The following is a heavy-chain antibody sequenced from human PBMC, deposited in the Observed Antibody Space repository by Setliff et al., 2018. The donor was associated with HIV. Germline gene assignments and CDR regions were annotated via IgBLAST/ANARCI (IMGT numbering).Heavy chain of an antibody. Sequence: SENPVLTCAVYGGSFSGYYWSWIRQPPGKGLEWIGEIIHTGSTNYNPSLKSRVTISVDTSKNQFSLRLSSVTAADTAVYYCARGRSCSSSSCYLVYYYYYGMDVWGHGSTVTVSS. CDR2: IIHTGST. D-gene: IGHD2-2*01. V-gene: IGHV4-34*01. J-gene: IGHJ6*02. CDR3: ARGRSCSSSSCYLVYYYYYGMDV. CDR1: GGSFSGYY.